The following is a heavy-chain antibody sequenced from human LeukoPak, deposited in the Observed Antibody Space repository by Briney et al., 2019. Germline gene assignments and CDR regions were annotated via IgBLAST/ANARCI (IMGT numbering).Heavy chain of an antibody. J-gene: IGHJ5*02. Sequence: SETLSLTCTVSGGSISSYYWSWIRQPPGKGLEWIGHIYYSGSTNYNPSLKSRVTISVDTSKNQFSLKLSSVTAADTAVYYCARSIAAAGIRWFDPWGQGTLVTVSS. CDR1: GGSISSYY. CDR3: ARSIAAAGIRWFDP. V-gene: IGHV4-59*01. D-gene: IGHD6-13*01. CDR2: IYYSGST.